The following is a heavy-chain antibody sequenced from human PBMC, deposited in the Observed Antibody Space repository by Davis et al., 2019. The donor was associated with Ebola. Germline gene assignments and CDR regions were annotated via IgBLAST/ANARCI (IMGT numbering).Heavy chain of an antibody. CDR3: ARAVTMVLPSGWFDP. J-gene: IGHJ5*02. CDR1: GYTFTRYG. Sequence: AASVKVSCKASGYTFTRYGISWVRQAPGQGLEWMGWISAYNGNTNDAQNLQGRVTMTTDTSTSTAYMEVRSLRYDDTAVYYCARAVTMVLPSGWFDPWGQGTLVTVSS. CDR2: ISAYNGNT. D-gene: IGHD3-10*01. V-gene: IGHV1-18*01.